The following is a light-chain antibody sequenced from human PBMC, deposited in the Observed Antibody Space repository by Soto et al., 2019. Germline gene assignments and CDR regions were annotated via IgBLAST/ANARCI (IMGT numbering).Light chain of an antibody. V-gene: IGLV2-23*01. Sequence: QSALTQPASVSGSPGQSITISCTGTSSDVGSYNLVSWYQQHPGKAPKLMIYEGSKRPSGVSNRFSGSKSGNTVSLTISGLQAEDEADYYCCSYAGSSPGVFGTGTKVTVL. CDR2: EGS. CDR1: SSDVGSYNL. CDR3: CSYAGSSPGV. J-gene: IGLJ1*01.